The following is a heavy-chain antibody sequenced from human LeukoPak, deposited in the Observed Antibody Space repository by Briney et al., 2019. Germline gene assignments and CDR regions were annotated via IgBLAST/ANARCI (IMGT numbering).Heavy chain of an antibody. V-gene: IGHV3-7*01. D-gene: IGHD2-8*01. Sequence: PGGSLRLSCAASGFTFSSYWMSWVRQAPGKGLEWVANIKQDGSEKYYVDSVKGRFTISRDNAKNSLYLQMNSLRAEDTAVYYCARDSYPDSYASDDYGGQGTLVTVSS. CDR1: GFTFSSYW. CDR3: ARDSYPDSYASDDY. CDR2: IKQDGSEK. J-gene: IGHJ4*02.